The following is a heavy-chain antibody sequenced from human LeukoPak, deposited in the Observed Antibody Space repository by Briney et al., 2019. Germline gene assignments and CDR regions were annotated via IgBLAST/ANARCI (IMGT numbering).Heavy chain of an antibody. D-gene: IGHD6-13*01. Sequence: TPSETLSLTCTVSGGSISSSSYYWGWIRQPPGKGLEWIGSIYYSGSTYYNPSLKSRVTISVDTSKNQFSLKLSSVTAADTAVYYCARLEGGIAEYYFDYWGQGTLVTVSS. CDR3: ARLEGGIAEYYFDY. J-gene: IGHJ4*02. CDR1: GGSISSSSYY. V-gene: IGHV4-39*01. CDR2: IYYSGST.